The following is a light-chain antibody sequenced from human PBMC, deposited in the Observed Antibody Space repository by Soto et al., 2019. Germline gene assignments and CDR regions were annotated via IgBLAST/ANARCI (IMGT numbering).Light chain of an antibody. Sequence: DIPMTQSPSYLSASVGDRVTITCRASQSISDFLYWYHQKPGKAPKLLIYAASSLQSGVPSRFSGSGSGTDCTLTISSLQPEQFSTYYCQQSYSTPLTFGGGTKVEIK. V-gene: IGKV1-39*01. CDR1: QSISDF. J-gene: IGKJ4*01. CDR2: AAS. CDR3: QQSYSTPLT.